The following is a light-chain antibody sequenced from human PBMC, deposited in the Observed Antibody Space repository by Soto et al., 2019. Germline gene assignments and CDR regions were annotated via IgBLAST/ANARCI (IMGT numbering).Light chain of an antibody. J-gene: IGKJ4*01. CDR3: QKYNSAPL. Sequence: DIQMTQSPSSLSASVGDRITITCRTSQSISNYLAWYQQKSGEVPKLLIYLASTLRSGVPSRFSGSRSGTDFTLTISSLQPEDVAIYYCQKYNSAPLFGGGTKVEI. CDR2: LAS. CDR1: QSISNY. V-gene: IGKV1-27*01.